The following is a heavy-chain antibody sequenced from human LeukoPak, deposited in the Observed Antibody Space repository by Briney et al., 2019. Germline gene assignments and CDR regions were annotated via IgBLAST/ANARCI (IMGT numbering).Heavy chain of an antibody. V-gene: IGHV3-23*01. CDR3: ASIADYGDYVGY. Sequence: GGSLRLSCAASGFTFSSYAMSWVRQAPGKGLEWVSAISGSGGSTYYADSVKGRFTISRDSSKNTLYLQMNSLRAEDTAVYYCASIADYGDYVGYWGQGTLVTVSS. J-gene: IGHJ4*02. CDR1: GFTFSSYA. D-gene: IGHD4-17*01. CDR2: ISGSGGST.